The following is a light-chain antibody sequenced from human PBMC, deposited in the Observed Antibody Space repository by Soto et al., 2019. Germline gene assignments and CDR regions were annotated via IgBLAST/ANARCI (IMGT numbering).Light chain of an antibody. J-gene: IGLJ1*01. CDR2: DVS. V-gene: IGLV2-14*01. CDR3: SSYTSSSTLV. Sequence: QSGLTQPAAVSGSPGQSITFSCTGTSSDVGGYNSVSWYQQHPGKAPKLMIYDVSNRPSGVSNRFSGSKSGNTASLTISGLQAEDEADYYCSSYTSSSTLVFGIGTKVTVL. CDR1: SSDVGGYNS.